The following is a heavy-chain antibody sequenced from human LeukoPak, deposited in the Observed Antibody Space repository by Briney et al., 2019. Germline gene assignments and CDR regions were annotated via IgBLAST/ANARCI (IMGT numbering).Heavy chain of an antibody. J-gene: IGHJ6*03. CDR3: ARDPRGGFYSYYMDV. V-gene: IGHV7-4-1*02. D-gene: IGHD3-16*01. Sequence: ASVKVSCKASGYTFTTYAMNWVRQAPGQGLEWMGWINTNTGNPMYAQGFTGRFVFSVDTSVTTAYLQINSLKADDTAVYYCARDPRGGFYSYYMDVWGKGTTVTVSS. CDR2: INTNTGNP. CDR1: GYTFTTYA.